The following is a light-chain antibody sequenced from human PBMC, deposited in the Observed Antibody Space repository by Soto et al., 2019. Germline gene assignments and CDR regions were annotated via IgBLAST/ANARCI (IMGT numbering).Light chain of an antibody. CDR2: GAS. V-gene: IGKV1-16*01. CDR1: QGITNY. J-gene: IGKJ1*01. Sequence: DVPMTQSPSSLSASVGDRVTLSCRASQGITNYLAWFQQKPGQAPKSLIYGASTLRYDVPSRFSGSGSGTDFTLTINGLQPVDFAAYYRLQYSTYPQTFGQGTTVAI. CDR3: LQYSTYPQT.